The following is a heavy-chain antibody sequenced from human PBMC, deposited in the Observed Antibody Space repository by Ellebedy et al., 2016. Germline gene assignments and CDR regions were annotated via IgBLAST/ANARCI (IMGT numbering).Heavy chain of an antibody. CDR3: RQGHYADY. Sequence: GESLKISCVASGFTFRNFFMSWVRQAPGKGLEWVSTISGGGGSTYYADFVKGRLTISRDNSKNTLSLQMSSLRAEDTAVYYCRQGHYADYWGQGTLVTVSP. J-gene: IGHJ4*02. CDR1: GFTFRNFF. V-gene: IGHV3-23*01. CDR2: ISGGGGST.